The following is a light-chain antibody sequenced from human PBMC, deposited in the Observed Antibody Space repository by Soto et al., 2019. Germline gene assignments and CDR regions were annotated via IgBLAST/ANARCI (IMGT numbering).Light chain of an antibody. CDR1: QSISSY. Sequence: DIQMPQTPSSLSASVGDRVTITCRASQSISSYLNWYQQKPGKAPKLLIYAASSLQSGVPSRFSGGGSGTDFTLTISSLQPEDFATYYCQQSYSTPPRTFGQGTKVDIK. CDR2: AAS. CDR3: QQSYSTPPRT. V-gene: IGKV1-39*01. J-gene: IGKJ1*01.